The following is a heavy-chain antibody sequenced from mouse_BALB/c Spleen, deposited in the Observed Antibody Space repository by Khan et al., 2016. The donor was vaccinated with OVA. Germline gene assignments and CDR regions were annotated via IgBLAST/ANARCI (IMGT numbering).Heavy chain of an antibody. CDR3: TRIYRSDFDY. CDR2: INPHIGET. D-gene: IGHD1-1*01. Sequence: QLMESGPELVKPGASVKISCKASGYSFTGYFMNWVMQSHGKSLEWIGRINPHIGETFYNQKFKGKATLTVDESSSTAHMALRSLASEDSAVFYCTRIYRSDFDYWGQGTTLTVSS. CDR1: GYSFTGYF. J-gene: IGHJ2*01. V-gene: IGHV1-20*02.